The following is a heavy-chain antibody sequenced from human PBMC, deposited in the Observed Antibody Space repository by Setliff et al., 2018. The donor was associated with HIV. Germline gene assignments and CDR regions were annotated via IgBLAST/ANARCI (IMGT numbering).Heavy chain of an antibody. CDR3: ARGTGIQLWLKGGDYYYYYMDV. V-gene: IGHV6-1*01. J-gene: IGHJ6*03. Sequence: PSQTLSLTCAISGDSVSSNSAAWNWIRQSPSRGLEWLGRTYYRSKWYNDYAVSVKSRITINPDTSKNQFSLQLNSVTPEDTAVYYCARGTGIQLWLKGGDYYYYYMDVWGKGTKVTVSS. CDR1: GDSVSSNSAA. CDR2: TYYRSKWYN. D-gene: IGHD5-18*01.